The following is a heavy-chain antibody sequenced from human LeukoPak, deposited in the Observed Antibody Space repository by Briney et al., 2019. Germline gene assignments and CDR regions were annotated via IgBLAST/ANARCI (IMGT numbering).Heavy chain of an antibody. D-gene: IGHD1-26*01. J-gene: IGHJ4*02. Sequence: ASVKVSCKASGYTFTGYYVHWVRQAPGQGLEWMGWINPDSGGTSYAQKFQGRVTMTRDTSISTAYMELSRLRSDDTGVYYCAPSGTYRSADYYFDYWGQGTLVTVSS. V-gene: IGHV1-2*02. CDR2: INPDSGGT. CDR3: APSGTYRSADYYFDY. CDR1: GYTFTGYY.